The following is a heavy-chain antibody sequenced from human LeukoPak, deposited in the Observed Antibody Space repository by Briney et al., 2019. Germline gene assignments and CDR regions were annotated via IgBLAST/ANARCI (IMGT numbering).Heavy chain of an antibody. CDR2: IWYDGSNK. V-gene: IGHV3-33*01. D-gene: IGHD1-26*01. J-gene: IGHJ4*02. CDR1: GFTFSSYG. Sequence: GGSLRLSCAASGFTFSSYGMHWVRQAPGKGLEWVAVIWYDGSNKYYADSVKGRFTISRGNSKNTLYLQMNSLRAEDTAVYYCARDQVGATVGLIDYWGQGTLVTVSS. CDR3: ARDQVGATVGLIDY.